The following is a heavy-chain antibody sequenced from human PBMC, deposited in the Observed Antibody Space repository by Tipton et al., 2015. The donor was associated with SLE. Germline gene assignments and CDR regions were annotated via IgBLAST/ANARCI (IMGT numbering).Heavy chain of an antibody. CDR3: ARVKYLAFYYYMDV. Sequence: TLSLTRTVSNGSLSSYFWTWIRQPPGKGLEWIGYISYSESTSYNPSLKSRVTLSVDTSKKQFSLELTSVTAADTAVFFCARVKYLAFYYYMDVWGKGTTVTVSS. CDR2: ISYSEST. V-gene: IGHV4-59*12. D-gene: IGHD2/OR15-2a*01. CDR1: NGSLSSYF. J-gene: IGHJ6*03.